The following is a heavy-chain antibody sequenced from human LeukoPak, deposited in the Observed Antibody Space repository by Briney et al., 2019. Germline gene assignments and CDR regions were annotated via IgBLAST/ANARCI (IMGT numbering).Heavy chain of an antibody. D-gene: IGHD6-13*01. Sequence: SETLSLTCTVYGGSISGYYWSWIRQPPGKGLEWIGYIYHSGSTNYNPSLKSRVTISVDTSKNQFSLKLGSVTAADTAVYYCARGCSASTPHNGFDPWGQGTLVTVSS. CDR2: IYHSGST. V-gene: IGHV4-59*01. CDR1: GGSISGYY. CDR3: ARGCSASTPHNGFDP. J-gene: IGHJ5*02.